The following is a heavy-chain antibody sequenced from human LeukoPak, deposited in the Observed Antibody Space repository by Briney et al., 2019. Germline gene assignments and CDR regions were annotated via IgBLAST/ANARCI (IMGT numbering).Heavy chain of an antibody. J-gene: IGHJ3*02. CDR1: GYTFSAYS. CDR3: TRDPTLQLTFLEDI. V-gene: IGHV1-2*02. D-gene: IGHD1-1*01. CDR2: INSNTGAT. Sequence: ASVKVSCKASGYTFSAYSMHWVRQAPGQGLEWMGWINSNTGATRFVQKFQGRVTMTRDTSISTAYMELSRLRPDDTAIYYCTRDPTLQLTFLEDIWGQGTMGTVSS.